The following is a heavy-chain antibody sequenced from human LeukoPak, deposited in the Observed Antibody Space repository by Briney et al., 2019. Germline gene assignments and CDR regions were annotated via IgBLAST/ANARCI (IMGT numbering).Heavy chain of an antibody. J-gene: IGHJ6*02. CDR2: ISYDGSNK. D-gene: IGHD3-3*01. CDR1: GFTFSSYA. Sequence: GGSLRLSCAASGFTFSSYAMHWVRQAPGKGLEWVAVISYDGSNKYYADSAKGRFTISRDNSKNTLYLQMNSLRAEDTAVYYCARAFLWSGYYYYGMDVWGQGTTVTVSS. CDR3: ARAFLWSGYYYYGMDV. V-gene: IGHV3-30-3*01.